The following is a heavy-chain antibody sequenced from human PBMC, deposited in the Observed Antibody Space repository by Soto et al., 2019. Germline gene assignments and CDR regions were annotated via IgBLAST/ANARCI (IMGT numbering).Heavy chain of an antibody. CDR2: ISSSGSII. V-gene: IGHV3-11*01. CDR1: GFTLSDYY. Sequence: GGSLRLSCAASGFTLSDYYIFWIRQAPGKGLEWVSYISSSGSIINYADSVKGRFTISRDNAKNSLDLRMNSLTAGDTAVYYCAREFCTANSCYSSAFDVWGQGTMVTVSS. D-gene: IGHD3-22*01. J-gene: IGHJ3*01. CDR3: AREFCTANSCYSSAFDV.